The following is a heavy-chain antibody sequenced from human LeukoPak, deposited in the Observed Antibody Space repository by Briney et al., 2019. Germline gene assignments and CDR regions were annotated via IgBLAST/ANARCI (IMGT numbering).Heavy chain of an antibody. CDR1: GFTFSSYA. D-gene: IGHD3-16*01. CDR2: ISGRGDRT. CDR3: AKRKGGLRDPDY. V-gene: IGHV3-23*01. Sequence: GGSLRLSCAASGFTFSSYAMSWVRQAPGKGLEWVSAISGRGDRTYYADSVKGRFTISRDNSKNTLYLQMNSLRAEDTAVYYCAKRKGGLRDPDYWGQGTLVTVSS. J-gene: IGHJ4*02.